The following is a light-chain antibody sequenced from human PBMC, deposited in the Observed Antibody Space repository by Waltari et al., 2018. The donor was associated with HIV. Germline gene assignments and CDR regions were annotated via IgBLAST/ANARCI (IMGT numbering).Light chain of an antibody. J-gene: IGKJ1*01. Sequence: EIVLTQSPGTLSLSPGERATLSCRASQSVSRSYLAWYQQKPGQAPRVLIYGASSRATGIPERFSGSGSGTDFTLTISRLEPEDFAVYYCQQYGSSPWTFGQGTKVEIK. CDR3: QQYGSSPWT. CDR2: GAS. CDR1: QSVSRSY. V-gene: IGKV3-20*01.